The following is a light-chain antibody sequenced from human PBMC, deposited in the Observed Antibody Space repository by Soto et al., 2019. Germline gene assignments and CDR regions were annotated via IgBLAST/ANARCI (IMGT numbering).Light chain of an antibody. V-gene: IGLV3-1*01. CDR1: KLGDKY. CDR2: QDS. Sequence: SYELTQPPSVSVSPGQTASITCSGDKLGDKYACWYQQKPGQSPVLVIYQDSKRPSGIPERFSGSNSGNTATLTIRGTQAMDDADYYCQAWDSSTGVFGTGTKLTVL. J-gene: IGLJ1*01. CDR3: QAWDSSTGV.